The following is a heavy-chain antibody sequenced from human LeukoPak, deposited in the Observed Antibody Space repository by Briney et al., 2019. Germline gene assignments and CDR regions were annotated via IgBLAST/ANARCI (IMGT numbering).Heavy chain of an antibody. CDR1: GGSISSGSYY. J-gene: IGHJ4*02. CDR2: IYTSGST. CDR3: ARTRSPGSYSPKGPFDY. V-gene: IGHV4-61*02. D-gene: IGHD1-26*01. Sequence: PSETLPLTCTVSGGSISSGSYYWSWIRQPAGKGLEWIGRIYTSGSTNYNPSLKSRVTISVDTSKNQFSLKLSSVTAADTAVYYCARTRSPGSYSPKGPFDYWGQGTLVTVSS.